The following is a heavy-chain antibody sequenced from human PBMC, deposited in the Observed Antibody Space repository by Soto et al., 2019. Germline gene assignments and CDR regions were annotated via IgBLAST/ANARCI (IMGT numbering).Heavy chain of an antibody. CDR1: GGSFSGYY. CDR2: INHSGST. CDR3: ARGSAMVRYYYYGMDV. J-gene: IGHJ6*02. Sequence: QVQLQQWGAGLLKPSETLSLTCAVYGGSFSGYYWSWIRQPPGKGLEWIGEINHSGSTNYNPSLKSRVTISVDTSKTQFSLKLSSVTAADTAVYYCARGSAMVRYYYYGMDVWGQGTTVTVSS. V-gene: IGHV4-34*01. D-gene: IGHD5-18*01.